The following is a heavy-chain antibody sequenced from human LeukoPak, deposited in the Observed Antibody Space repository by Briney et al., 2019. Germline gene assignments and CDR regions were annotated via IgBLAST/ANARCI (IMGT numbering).Heavy chain of an antibody. Sequence: ASVKVSCKASGYTFTSYGISWVRQAPGQGLEWMGWISAYNGNTNYAQKLQGRVTMTTDTSTSTAYMELRSLRSDDTAVYYCATKKKYYVFWSVFYDESSQPGAQGPLVTVPS. CDR1: GYTFTSYG. D-gene: IGHD3-3*01. CDR3: ATKKKYYVFWSVFYDESSQP. CDR2: ISAYNGNT. J-gene: IGHJ1*01. V-gene: IGHV1-18*01.